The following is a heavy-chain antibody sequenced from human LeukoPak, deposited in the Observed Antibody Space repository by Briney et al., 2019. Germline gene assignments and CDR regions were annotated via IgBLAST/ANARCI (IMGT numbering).Heavy chain of an antibody. J-gene: IGHJ4*02. CDR3: ARGYGSGSYYNAGY. CDR2: ISAYNGNT. D-gene: IGHD3-10*01. V-gene: IGHV1-18*01. CDR1: GYTFTSYG. Sequence: ASVKVSCKASGYTFTSYGISWVRQAPGQGLEWMGWISAYNGNTNYAQNLQGRVTMTTDTSTSTAYMELSSLRSEDTAVYYCARGYGSGSYYNAGYWGQGTLVTVSS.